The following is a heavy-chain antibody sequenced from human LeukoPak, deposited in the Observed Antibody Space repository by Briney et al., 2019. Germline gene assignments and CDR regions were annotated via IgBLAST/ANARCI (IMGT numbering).Heavy chain of an antibody. D-gene: IGHD5-12*01. V-gene: IGHV5-51*01. Sequence: GESLKISCKGSGYRFTNYWIGWVRQMPGKGLDWMGIIYPGDSDTRYSPSFKGQVTISADKSISTAYLQWSSLKASDTAMYYCARASGYAAGYYFDYWGQGTLVTVSS. J-gene: IGHJ4*02. CDR2: IYPGDSDT. CDR3: ARASGYAAGYYFDY. CDR1: GYRFTNYW.